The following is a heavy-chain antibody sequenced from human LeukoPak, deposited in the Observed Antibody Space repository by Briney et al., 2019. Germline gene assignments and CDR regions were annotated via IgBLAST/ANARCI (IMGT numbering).Heavy chain of an antibody. D-gene: IGHD3-3*01. CDR2: TYYSGSI. CDR3: ARVLWSGYFIDP. Sequence: SETLSLTCTVSGGSISSSSYYWGWIRQPPGKGLEWIGSTYYSGSIYYNPSLKSRVTISVDTSKNQFSLKLSSVTAADTAVYYCARVLWSGYFIDPWGQGTLVTVSS. CDR1: GGSISSSSYY. V-gene: IGHV4-39*07. J-gene: IGHJ5*02.